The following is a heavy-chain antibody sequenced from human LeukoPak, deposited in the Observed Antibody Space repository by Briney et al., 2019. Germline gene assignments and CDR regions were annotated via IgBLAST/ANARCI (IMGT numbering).Heavy chain of an antibody. Sequence: HSGGSLRLSCAASGFTFSSYAMHWVRQAPGKGLEWVAVISYDGSNKYYADSVKGRFTISRDNSKNTLYLQMNSLRAEDTAVYYCARGEWWLRLLPLFDYWGQGTLVTVSS. CDR2: ISYDGSNK. D-gene: IGHD5-12*01. V-gene: IGHV3-30-3*01. CDR1: GFTFSSYA. J-gene: IGHJ4*02. CDR3: ARGEWWLRLLPLFDY.